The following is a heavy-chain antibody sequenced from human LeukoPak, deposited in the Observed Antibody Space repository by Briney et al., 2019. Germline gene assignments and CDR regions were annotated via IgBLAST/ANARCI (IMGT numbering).Heavy chain of an antibody. V-gene: IGHV3-74*03. CDR1: GFTFSSHW. CDR2: INGDGSNT. Sequence: GGSLRLSCAASGFTFSSHWMHWVRQAPGKGLVWVSRINGDGSNTTYADSVKGRFTISRDNAKNTLYLQMNSLRAEDTAVYYCARDGYQLLRYYYYYMDVWGKGTTVTVSS. CDR3: ARDGYQLLRYYYYYMDV. J-gene: IGHJ6*03. D-gene: IGHD2-2*01.